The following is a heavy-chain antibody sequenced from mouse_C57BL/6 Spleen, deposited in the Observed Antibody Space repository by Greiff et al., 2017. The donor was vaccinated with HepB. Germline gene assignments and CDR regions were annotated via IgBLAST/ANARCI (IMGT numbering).Heavy chain of an antibody. CDR2: IYPGDGDT. D-gene: IGHD2-3*01. CDR3: ARSEMVGYFDY. J-gene: IGHJ2*01. Sequence: VQLQQSGAELVKPGASVKISCKASGYAFSSYWMNWVKQRPGKGLEWIGQIYPGDGDTNYNGKFKGKATLTADKSSSTAYMQLSSLTSEDSAVYFCARSEMVGYFDYWGQGTTLTVSS. V-gene: IGHV1-80*01. CDR1: GYAFSSYW.